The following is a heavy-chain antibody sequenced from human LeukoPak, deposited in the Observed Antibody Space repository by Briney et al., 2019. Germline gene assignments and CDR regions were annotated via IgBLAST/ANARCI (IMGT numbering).Heavy chain of an antibody. D-gene: IGHD4-17*01. J-gene: IGHJ6*04. CDR2: IYYSGST. Sequence: KTSETLSLTCTVSGGSISSGDYYWSWIRQPPGKGLEWIGYIYYSGSTYYNPSLKSRVSTSVDTSGNQFSLKLSSVTAADTAVYYCARHPGDGDYGMDVWGKGTTVTVSS. CDR3: ARHPGDGDYGMDV. CDR1: GGSISSGDYY. V-gene: IGHV4-30-4*01.